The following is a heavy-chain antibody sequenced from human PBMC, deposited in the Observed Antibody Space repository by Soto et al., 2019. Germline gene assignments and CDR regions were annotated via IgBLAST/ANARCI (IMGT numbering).Heavy chain of an antibody. CDR2: IYYSGST. V-gene: IGHV4-39*01. CDR3: ARTYYDFWSGYYRASEGENWFDP. Sequence: QLQLQESGPGLVKPSETLSLTCTVSGGSISSSSYYWGWIRQPPGKGLEWIGSIYYSGSTYYNPSLKSRVTISVDTSKNQFSLKLSSVTAADTAVYYCARTYYDFWSGYYRASEGENWFDPWGQGTLVTVSS. D-gene: IGHD3-3*01. J-gene: IGHJ5*02. CDR1: GGSISSSSYY.